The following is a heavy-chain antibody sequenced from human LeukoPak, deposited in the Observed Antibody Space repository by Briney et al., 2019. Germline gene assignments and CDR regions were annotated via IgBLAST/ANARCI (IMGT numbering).Heavy chain of an antibody. J-gene: IGHJ4*02. CDR1: GFTFSSYD. D-gene: IGHD3-22*01. Sequence: QHWGVLRLSCAAFGFTFSSYDMHWVRQTPGKGLEWVAFIRHDGSYQQYAESVKGRFTVSRDNSKDMVYLQMNSLRTEDTAVYYCAKNRDSSDYPRDFDFWGQGTLVTVSS. CDR3: AKNRDSSDYPRDFDF. V-gene: IGHV3-30*02. CDR2: IRHDGSYQ.